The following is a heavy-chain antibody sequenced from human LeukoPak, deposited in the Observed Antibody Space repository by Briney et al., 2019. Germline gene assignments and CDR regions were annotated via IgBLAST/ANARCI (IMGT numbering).Heavy chain of an antibody. CDR3: AKDTGSRAVAGTRFDY. CDR2: ISGSGGST. Sequence: GGSLRLSCAPSGFTFSSYAMTWVRQAPGKGLEWVSTISGSGGSTYYADSVKGRFTISRDNSKNTLYLQMNNLRAEDTAVYYCAKDTGSRAVAGTRFDYWGQGTLVTVSS. J-gene: IGHJ4*02. CDR1: GFTFSSYA. V-gene: IGHV3-23*01. D-gene: IGHD6-19*01.